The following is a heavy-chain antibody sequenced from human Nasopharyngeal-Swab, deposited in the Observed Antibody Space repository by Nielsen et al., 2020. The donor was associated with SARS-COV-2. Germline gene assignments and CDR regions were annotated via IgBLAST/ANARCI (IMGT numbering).Heavy chain of an antibody. D-gene: IGHD2/OR15-2a*01. CDR2: NNGDGSSL. Sequence: GESLKISCAASGFTFSNYRMHWVRQAPGKGLVWVSRNNGDGSSLNYADFVKGRFTTSTDNTKSTLYLEMNSLRAEDTAVYYCARGRGSSTSMIGYWGQGTLVTVSS. CDR3: ARGRGSSTSMIGY. CDR1: GFTFSNYR. J-gene: IGHJ4*02. V-gene: IGHV3-74*01.